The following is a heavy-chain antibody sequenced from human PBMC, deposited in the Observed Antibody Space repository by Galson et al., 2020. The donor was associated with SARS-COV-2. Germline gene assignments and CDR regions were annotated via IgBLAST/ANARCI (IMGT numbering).Heavy chain of an antibody. V-gene: IGHV3-13*04. Sequence: GASLKISCAASVFTFGSYAMHWVRQATGKGLKWILAIGTAADTYYPGSAKGRFTIPRENAKNALYLQLSSLRAEETAVYYCARELGAPDWYFDLWGRGTLVTVSS. CDR3: ARELGAPDWYFDL. CDR1: VFTFGSYA. D-gene: IGHD7-27*01. J-gene: IGHJ2*01. CDR2: IGTAADT.